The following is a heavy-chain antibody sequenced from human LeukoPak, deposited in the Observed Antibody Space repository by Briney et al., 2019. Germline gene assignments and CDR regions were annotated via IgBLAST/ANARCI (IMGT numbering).Heavy chain of an antibody. J-gene: IGHJ3*02. V-gene: IGHV4-39*07. CDR3: ARGGYSGSYYGAAFDI. CDR1: GGSISSSSYY. Sequence: SETLSLTCTVSGGSISSSSYYWGWIRQPPGKGLEWIGSIYYSGSTYYNPSLKSRVTISVDTSKNQFSLKLSSVTAADTAVYYCARGGYSGSYYGAAFDIWGQGTMVTVSS. CDR2: IYYSGST. D-gene: IGHD1-26*01.